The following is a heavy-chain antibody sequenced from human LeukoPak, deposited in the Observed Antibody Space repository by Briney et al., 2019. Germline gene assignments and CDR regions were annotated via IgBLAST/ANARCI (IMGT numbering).Heavy chain of an antibody. Sequence: PGGSLRLSCAASGFTFSDYYMSWIRQAPGKGLEWVSYISSSGSTIYYADSVKGRFTISRDNAKNSLYLQMNSLRAEDTAVYYCARDLSSGYSPYFDYWGQGTLVTVSS. CDR1: GFTFSDYY. CDR3: ARDLSSGYSPYFDY. CDR2: ISSSGSTI. D-gene: IGHD5-18*01. V-gene: IGHV3-11*01. J-gene: IGHJ4*02.